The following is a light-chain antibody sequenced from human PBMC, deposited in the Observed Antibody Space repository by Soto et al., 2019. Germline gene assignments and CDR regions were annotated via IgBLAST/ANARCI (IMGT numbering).Light chain of an antibody. V-gene: IGKV3D-20*02. CDR1: QSLTSSY. CDR3: QQRSNWPPLT. CDR2: GAS. Sequence: EIVLCQSPGTLSLYTGARAGLSGLASQSLTSSYLARYQQKPGQAPRLLIYGASSRATGIPDRFSGSGSGTDFTLTISSLEPEDFAVYYCQQRSNWPPLTFGGGTKVDIK. J-gene: IGKJ4*01.